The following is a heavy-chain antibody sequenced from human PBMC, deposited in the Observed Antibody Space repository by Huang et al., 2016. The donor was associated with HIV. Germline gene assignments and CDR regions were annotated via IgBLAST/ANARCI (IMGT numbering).Heavy chain of an antibody. V-gene: IGHV3-30*03. D-gene: IGHD5-18*01. CDR1: GFTFSSYG. J-gene: IGHJ3*02. Sequence: QVQLVESGGGVVQPGRSLRLSCAASGFTFSSYGMHWVRQATGKGLEWVAGISYDGSNKFYVDSVKGRFAFSRDNSKNTLYLQMNSLRPEVTAVYYCARELRGYSYGYDGFDIWGQGTMVTVSS. CDR3: ARELRGYSYGYDGFDI. CDR2: ISYDGSNK.